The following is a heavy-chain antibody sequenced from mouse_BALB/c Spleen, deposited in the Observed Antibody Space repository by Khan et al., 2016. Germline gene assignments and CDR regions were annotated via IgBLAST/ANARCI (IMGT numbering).Heavy chain of an antibody. D-gene: IGHD2-1*01. Sequence: QIQLVQSGPELKKPGETVKISCKASGYTFTNYGMHWVKQAPGKGLKWMGWINTNTGEPTYAEEFKGRFAFSLETSASPAYLQINNLKHEDTATYFCAESTMGFAYWGQGTLVTVSA. CDR1: GYTFTNYG. CDR2: INTNTGEP. V-gene: IGHV9-3*02. J-gene: IGHJ3*01. CDR3: AESTMGFAY.